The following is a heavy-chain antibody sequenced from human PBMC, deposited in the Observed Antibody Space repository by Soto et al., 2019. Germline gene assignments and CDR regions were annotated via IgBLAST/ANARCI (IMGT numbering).Heavy chain of an antibody. Sequence: QVQLQESGPGLVKPSQTLSLTCTVSGGSISSGGYYWSWIRQHPGKGLEWIGYIYYSGSTYYNPSLKSRVTISVDTSKNQFSLKLRSVTAADTAVYYCARGQHCSGGSCYTHWGQGTLVTVSS. CDR2: IYYSGST. D-gene: IGHD2-15*01. J-gene: IGHJ4*02. CDR3: ARGQHCSGGSCYTH. CDR1: GGSISSGGYY. V-gene: IGHV4-31*03.